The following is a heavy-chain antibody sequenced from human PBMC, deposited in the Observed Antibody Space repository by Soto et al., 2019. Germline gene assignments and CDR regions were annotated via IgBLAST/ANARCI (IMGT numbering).Heavy chain of an antibody. CDR1: GFTFSSYA. CDR2: ISYDGSNK. CDR3: AREVASIAARRGFGY. V-gene: IGHV3-30-3*01. J-gene: IGHJ4*02. Sequence: GGSLRLSCAASGFTFSSYAMHWVRQAPGKGLEWMAVISYDGSNKYYADSVKGRFTISRDNSKNTLYLQMNSLRAEDTAVYYCAREVASIAARRGFGYWGQGTLVTVSS. D-gene: IGHD6-6*01.